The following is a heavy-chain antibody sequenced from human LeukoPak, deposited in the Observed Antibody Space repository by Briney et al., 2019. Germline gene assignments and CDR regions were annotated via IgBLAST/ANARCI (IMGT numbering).Heavy chain of an antibody. J-gene: IGHJ4*02. CDR2: ISYDGSNK. CDR3: AKDMEQQLVRRGFYFDY. Sequence: GGSLRLSCAASGFTFSSYGMHWVRQAPGKGLEWVAVISYDGSNKYYADSVKGRFTISRDNSKNTLYLQMNSLRAEDTAVYYCAKDMEQQLVRRGFYFDYWGQGTLVTVSS. D-gene: IGHD6-13*01. CDR1: GFTFSSYG. V-gene: IGHV3-30*18.